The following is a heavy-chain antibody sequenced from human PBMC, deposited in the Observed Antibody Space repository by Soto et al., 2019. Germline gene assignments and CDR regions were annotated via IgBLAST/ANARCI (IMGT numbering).Heavy chain of an antibody. V-gene: IGHV3-30-3*01. J-gene: IGHJ6*02. CDR3: GRDRWEGRRRIQDGMCV. Sequence: QVQLVESGGGVVQPGRSLRLSCAASGFTFSSYAMHWVRQAPGKGLEWVAVISYDGSNKYYADSVKGRFTISRDNSKNTLYRQMNSLRAEDTAVCYCGRDRWEGRRRIQDGMCVWGQGTTGTVSS. D-gene: IGHD1-26*01. CDR2: ISYDGSNK. CDR1: GFTFSSYA.